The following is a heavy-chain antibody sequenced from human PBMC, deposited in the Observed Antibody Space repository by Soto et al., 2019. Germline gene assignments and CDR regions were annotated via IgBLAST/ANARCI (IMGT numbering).Heavy chain of an antibody. V-gene: IGHV1-18*01. Sequence: QVQLVQSGAEVKKPGASVKVSCKASGYTFTSYGISWVRQAPGQGLEWMGWISAYNGNTNYAQKLQGRVTMTTDTSTSTAYMELRSLRSDDTAVYYCARDLAESYGDYGAPYYYYYGMDVWGQGTTVTVSS. CDR1: GYTFTSYG. D-gene: IGHD4-17*01. CDR3: ARDLAESYGDYGAPYYYYYGMDV. CDR2: ISAYNGNT. J-gene: IGHJ6*02.